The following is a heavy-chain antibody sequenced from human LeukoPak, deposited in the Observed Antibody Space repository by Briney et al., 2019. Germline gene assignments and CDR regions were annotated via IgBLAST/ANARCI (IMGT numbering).Heavy chain of an antibody. J-gene: IGHJ4*02. V-gene: IGHV3-74*01. Sequence: GGSLRLSCAASGFTFSSYWMSWVRQAPGKGLVWVSRIASDGSSTTYADSVKGRFSISRDNAKNTLYLEMNSLRVEDTAVYYCARGRPHGNDYWGQGTLVTVSS. CDR3: ARGRPHGNDY. D-gene: IGHD4-23*01. CDR1: GFTFSSYW. CDR2: IASDGSST.